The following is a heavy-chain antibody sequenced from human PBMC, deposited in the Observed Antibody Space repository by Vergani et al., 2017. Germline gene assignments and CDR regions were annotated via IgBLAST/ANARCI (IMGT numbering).Heavy chain of an antibody. CDR1: GYTLTELS. Sequence: QVQLVQSGAEVKKPGASVKVSCKVSGYTLTELSMHWVRQAPGKGLEWMGGFDPEDGETIYAQKLQGRVTMTTDTSTSTAYMELRSLRSDDTAVYYCARVYGGGSSWTYYYYGMDVWGQGTTVTVSS. CDR3: ARVYGGGSSWTYYYYGMDV. D-gene: IGHD6-13*01. CDR2: FDPEDGET. V-gene: IGHV1-24*01. J-gene: IGHJ6*02.